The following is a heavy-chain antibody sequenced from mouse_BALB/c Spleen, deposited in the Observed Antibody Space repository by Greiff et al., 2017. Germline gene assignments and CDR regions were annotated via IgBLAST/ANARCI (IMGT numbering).Heavy chain of an antibody. CDR2: IFPGTGTT. Sequence: VQLQQSGAELVKPGASVKLSCKTSGYTFTSYWIQWVKQRPGQGLGWIGEIFPGTGTTYYNEKFKGKATLTIDTSSSTAYMQRSSLTSEDSAVYFCGRSYYDGSSYLAWLAYWGQGTLVTVSA. CDR3: GRSYYDGSSYLAWLAY. V-gene: IGHV1S132*01. J-gene: IGHJ3*01. D-gene: IGHD1-1*01. CDR1: GYTFTSYW.